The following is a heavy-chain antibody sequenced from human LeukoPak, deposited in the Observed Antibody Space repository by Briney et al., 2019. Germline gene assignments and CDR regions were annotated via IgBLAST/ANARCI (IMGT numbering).Heavy chain of an antibody. CDR3: ARCHGGYLAY. V-gene: IGHV3-7*01. D-gene: IGHD6-25*01. Sequence: TGGSLRLSCAASGFTYSVFRMRWVRQAPGGGLEGVANIKQGGSEKYHVDYVKGRFTISRDKDNNSLYLQINNLRAQDTVVYYCARCHGGYLAYRGEGTLLSVSS. CDR2: IKQGGSEK. J-gene: IGHJ4*02. CDR1: GFTYSVFR.